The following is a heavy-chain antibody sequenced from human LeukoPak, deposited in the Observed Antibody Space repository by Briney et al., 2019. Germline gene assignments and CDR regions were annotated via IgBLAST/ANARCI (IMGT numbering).Heavy chain of an antibody. D-gene: IGHD3-16*01. Sequence: GVSLRLSCAASGFTFSNAWMNWVRQAPGKGLEWVGLVKSKTDGGTTDYAAPVKGRSTISRDDSKNTLYLQMNSLKTEDTAVYYCTNKGVWGQGTLVTVSS. CDR2: VKSKTDGGTT. CDR1: GFTFSNAW. J-gene: IGHJ4*02. CDR3: TNKGV. V-gene: IGHV3-15*01.